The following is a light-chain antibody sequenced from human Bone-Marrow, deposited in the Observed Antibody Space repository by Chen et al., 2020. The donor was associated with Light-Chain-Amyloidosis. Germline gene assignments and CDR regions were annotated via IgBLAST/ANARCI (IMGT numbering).Light chain of an antibody. V-gene: IGLV2-14*01. Sequence: QSALTQPASVSGSPGQSITISCTGTSSDVGGYNYVSWYQQEPGKAPKLMISEVSNRPSGVSNRCSGSKSGNSASLTISGLQDEDEADYYCSSYTSSSTLVFGGGTKLTVL. CDR3: SSYTSSSTLV. CDR1: SSDVGGYNY. J-gene: IGLJ2*01. CDR2: EVS.